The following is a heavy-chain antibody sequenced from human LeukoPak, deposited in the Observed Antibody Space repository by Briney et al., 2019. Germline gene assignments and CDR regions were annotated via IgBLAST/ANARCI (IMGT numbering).Heavy chain of an antibody. Sequence: GGSLRLSCAASGFIFSNYAVSWVRQAPGKGLEWVSAITNSGGTTYYADSVKGRFTISRDNAKNSLYLQMNSLRAEDTALYYCAKDIPPKGYYYYGMDVWGQGTTVTVSS. V-gene: IGHV3-23*01. CDR1: GFIFSNYA. CDR2: ITNSGGTT. J-gene: IGHJ6*02. D-gene: IGHD2-2*02. CDR3: AKDIPPKGYYYYGMDV.